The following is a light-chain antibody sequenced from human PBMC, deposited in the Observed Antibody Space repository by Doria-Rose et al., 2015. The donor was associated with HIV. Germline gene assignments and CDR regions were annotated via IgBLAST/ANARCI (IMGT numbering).Light chain of an antibody. CDR1: QGIGSD. CDR2: RAS. Sequence: TQSPATLSVSPGERATLSCRASQGIGSDLAWYQQKPGQAPRLIIYRASIRATGIPPRFTGGGSGTEFTLTISSLQSEDFAVYFCQQYSQWPPYTFGQGTKLEVK. J-gene: IGKJ2*01. CDR3: QQYSQWPPYT. V-gene: IGKV3-15*01.